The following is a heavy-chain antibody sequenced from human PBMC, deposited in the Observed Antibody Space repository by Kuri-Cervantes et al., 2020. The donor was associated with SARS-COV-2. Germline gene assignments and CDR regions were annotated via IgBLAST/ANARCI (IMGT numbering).Heavy chain of an antibody. Sequence: GGSLRLSCAASGFTFDDYGMSWVRQVPGKGLEWVSGINWNGGSTGYADSVRGRFTISRDNAKNSLYLQMNSLRAEDTALYYCAKVRNSGWADAFDIWGQGTMVTVSS. CDR1: GFTFDDYG. CDR2: INWNGGST. D-gene: IGHD6-19*01. J-gene: IGHJ3*02. V-gene: IGHV3-20*04. CDR3: AKVRNSGWADAFDI.